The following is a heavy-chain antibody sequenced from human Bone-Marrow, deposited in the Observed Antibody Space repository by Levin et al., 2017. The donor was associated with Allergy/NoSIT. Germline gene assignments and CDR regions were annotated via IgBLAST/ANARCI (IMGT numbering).Heavy chain of an antibody. V-gene: IGHV3-7*01. CDR2: IMRDGSDK. D-gene: IGHD4-17*01. CDR1: ESTFSNYW. CDR3: ARIYGDTQYRYFDS. Sequence: ASVKVSCAASESTFSNYWMSWVRQAPGKGLEWVANIMRDGSDKYYVDSVKGRFAISRDNSKKSLYLQMNSLRAEDTAVYYCARIYGDTQYRYFDSWGQGTLVTVSS. J-gene: IGHJ4*02.